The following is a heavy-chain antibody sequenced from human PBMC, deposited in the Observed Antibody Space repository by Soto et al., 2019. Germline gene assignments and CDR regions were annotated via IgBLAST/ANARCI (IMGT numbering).Heavy chain of an antibody. D-gene: IGHD6-6*01. CDR1: GVSFSTYY. CDR2: INHRRNT. J-gene: IGHJ6*03. V-gene: IGHV4-34*01. CDR3: ASKYSRTAACSRPYNVYMDV. Sequence: SETLTLTCAASGVSFSTYYWNWIRQPPGKGLEWIGEINHRRNTNCNPTLKGRVTISRVTSKNHFSLKLSSVTATDTAVEYCASKYSRTAACSRPYNVYMDVWGKGTTVTVSS.